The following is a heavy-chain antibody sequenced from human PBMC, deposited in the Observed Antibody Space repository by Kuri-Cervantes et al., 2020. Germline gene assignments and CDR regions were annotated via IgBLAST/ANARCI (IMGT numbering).Heavy chain of an antibody. D-gene: IGHD5-18*01. Sequence: GGSLRLSCAASGFTVSSDYMSWVRQAPGKGLEWVSVIYSGGSTYYADSVKGRFTISRDNSKNTLYLQMNSLRAEDTAVYYCASQLVGIQLWCREQAFDIWGQGTMVTVSS. V-gene: IGHV3-66*04. CDR1: GFTVSSDY. CDR3: ASQLVGIQLWCREQAFDI. J-gene: IGHJ3*02. CDR2: IYSGGST.